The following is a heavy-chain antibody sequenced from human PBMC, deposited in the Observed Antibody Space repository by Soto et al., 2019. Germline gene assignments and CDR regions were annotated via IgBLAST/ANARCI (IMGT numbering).Heavy chain of an antibody. CDR2: INHSGST. D-gene: IGHD2-2*02. Sequence: SETLSLTCAVYGGSFSGYYWSWIRQPPGKGLEWIGEINHSGSTNYNPSLKSRVTISVDTSKNQFSLKLSSVTAADTAVYYCARGGKGSSTSLLYWHYYYYGMDVWSQGTTVTVSS. V-gene: IGHV4-34*01. CDR1: GGSFSGYY. CDR3: ARGGKGSSTSLLYWHYYYYGMDV. J-gene: IGHJ6*02.